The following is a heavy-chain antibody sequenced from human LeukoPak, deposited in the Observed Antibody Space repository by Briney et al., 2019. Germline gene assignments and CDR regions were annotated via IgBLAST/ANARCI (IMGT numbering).Heavy chain of an antibody. CDR2: INTNTGNP. J-gene: IGHJ4*02. CDR1: GYAFTNYG. D-gene: IGHD6-19*01. CDR3: ARSAAGYSSGWPFDY. V-gene: IGHV7-4-1*02. Sequence: ASVKVSCKASGYAFTNYGMNWVRQAPGQGLEWMGWINTNTGNPTYAQGFTGRFVFSLDTSVSTAYLQISSLKAEDTAVYYCARSAAGYSSGWPFDYWGQGTLVTVSS.